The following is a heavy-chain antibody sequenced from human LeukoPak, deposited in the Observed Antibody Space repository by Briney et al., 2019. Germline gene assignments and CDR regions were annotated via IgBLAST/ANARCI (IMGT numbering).Heavy chain of an antibody. J-gene: IGHJ3*02. CDR2: INPNSGGT. V-gene: IGHV1-2*02. D-gene: IGHD3-16*01. CDR3: AMAPGGLDAFDI. CDR1: GYTFTGYY. Sequence: ASVKVSCKASGYTFTGYYMHWVRQAPGQGLERMGWINPNSGGTNYAQKFQGRVTMTRDTSISTAYLQWSSLKASDTAMYYCAMAPGGLDAFDIWGQGTMVTVSS.